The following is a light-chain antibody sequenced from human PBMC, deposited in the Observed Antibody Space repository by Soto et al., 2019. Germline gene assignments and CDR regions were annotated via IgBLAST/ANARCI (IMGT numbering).Light chain of an antibody. CDR2: DSS. J-gene: IGKJ5*01. Sequence: ILFAQSPCALSLSPGERASLSCRTSQPVSSTYFAWYQQRPGQSPRLLFYDSSTRAAGIPDRFSCSGSGRDFTLTINRLEPEDSAVYYCQQLGTSPITFGQGTRLEIK. CDR3: QQLGTSPIT. CDR1: QPVSSTY. V-gene: IGKV3-20*01.